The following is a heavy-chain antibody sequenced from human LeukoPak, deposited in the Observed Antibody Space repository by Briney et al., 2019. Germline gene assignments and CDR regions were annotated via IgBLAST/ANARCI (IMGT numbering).Heavy chain of an antibody. D-gene: IGHD3-10*01. Sequence: ASVKVSCKASGYTFTSYDINWVRQAPGQGLEWMGWINPNSGGTNYAQKFQGRVTMTRDTSISTAYMELSRLRSDDTAVYYCARDTVRDAFDIWGQGTMVTVSS. V-gene: IGHV1-2*02. CDR1: GYTFTSYD. CDR3: ARDTVRDAFDI. CDR2: INPNSGGT. J-gene: IGHJ3*02.